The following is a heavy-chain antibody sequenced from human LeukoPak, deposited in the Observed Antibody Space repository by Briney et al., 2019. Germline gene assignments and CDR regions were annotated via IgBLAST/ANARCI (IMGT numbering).Heavy chain of an antibody. CDR3: ASSRATHCSSTSCYFDY. CDR2: IYYSGST. CDR1: GGSISSSSYY. Sequence: SETLSLTCTVSGGSISSSSYYWGWIRQPPGKGLEWIGSIYYSGSTYYNPSLKSRVTISVDTSKNQFSLKLSSVAAADTAVYYCASSRATHCSSTSCYFDYWGQGTLVTVSS. V-gene: IGHV4-39*07. D-gene: IGHD2-2*01. J-gene: IGHJ4*02.